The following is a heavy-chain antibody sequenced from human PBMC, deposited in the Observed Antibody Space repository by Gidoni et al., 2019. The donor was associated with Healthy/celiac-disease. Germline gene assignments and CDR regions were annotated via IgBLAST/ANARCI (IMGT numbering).Heavy chain of an antibody. J-gene: IGHJ1*01. CDR1: GFPFSRFR. Sequence: EVQLVESGGGLVQPGGSLRLSCAASGFPFSRFRLHWGRPAPGKGLEGFSYISSSSSTIYYADSVKGRFTISRDNAKNSLYLQMNSLRAEDTAVYYCARDINLNYYDFWSGYSLGAFQHWGQGTLVTVSS. V-gene: IGHV3-48*01. CDR2: ISSSSSTI. D-gene: IGHD3-3*01. CDR3: ARDINLNYYDFWSGYSLGAFQH.